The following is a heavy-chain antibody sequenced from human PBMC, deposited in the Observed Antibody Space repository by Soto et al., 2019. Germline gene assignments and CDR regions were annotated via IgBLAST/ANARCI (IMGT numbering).Heavy chain of an antibody. V-gene: IGHV3-30-3*01. Sequence: GGSLRLSCAASGFTFSSYAMHWVRQAPGKGLEWVAVISYDGSNKYYADSVKGRFTISRDNSKNTLYLQMNSLRAEDTAVYYCARDADSGSYFGYYYYGMDVWGQGTTVTVSS. J-gene: IGHJ6*02. D-gene: IGHD1-26*01. CDR1: GFTFSSYA. CDR2: ISYDGSNK. CDR3: ARDADSGSYFGYYYYGMDV.